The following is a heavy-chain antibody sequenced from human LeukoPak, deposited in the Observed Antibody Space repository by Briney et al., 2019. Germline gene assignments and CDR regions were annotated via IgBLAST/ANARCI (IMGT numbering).Heavy chain of an antibody. J-gene: IGHJ3*02. D-gene: IGHD2-8*01. Sequence: GGSLRLSCAASGFTFSIYAMSWVRQAPGKGLEWVSTISGSGGSTYYADSVKGRFTISRDNSKNTLHLQMNSLRAEDTAVYYCAKVVYRYSPKGAFDIWGQGTMVTVSS. V-gene: IGHV3-23*01. CDR2: ISGSGGST. CDR3: AKVVYRYSPKGAFDI. CDR1: GFTFSIYA.